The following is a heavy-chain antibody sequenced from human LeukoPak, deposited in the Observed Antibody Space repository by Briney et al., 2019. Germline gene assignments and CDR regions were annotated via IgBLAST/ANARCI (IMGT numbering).Heavy chain of an antibody. CDR1: GYTFTNYY. J-gene: IGHJ6*02. CDR2: INPSGGST. CDR3: ARPNYYDSSAFYYYFYGMDV. V-gene: IGHV1-46*01. Sequence: ASVKVSCKASGYTFTNYYMHWVRQAPGQGLEWMGIINPSGGSTSYAQKFQGRVTMTRDTSTSTVYMELSSLRSEDTAVYYCARPNYYDSSAFYYYFYGMDVWGQGTTVTVSS. D-gene: IGHD3-22*01.